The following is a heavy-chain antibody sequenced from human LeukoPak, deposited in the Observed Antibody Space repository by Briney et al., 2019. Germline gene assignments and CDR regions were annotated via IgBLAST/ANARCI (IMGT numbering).Heavy chain of an antibody. D-gene: IGHD3-16*02. CDR3: ARGYHAYYYYMDV. J-gene: IGHJ6*03. CDR2: VHPRTGGT. CDR1: GYTFTDYY. V-gene: IGHV1-2*02. Sequence: GDSVKVSCKASGYTFTDYYTHWVRQAPGQGLEWVGWVHPRTGGTNYAQKFQGRVTMTRDTSISTAYMELSRLRSDDTAVYYCARGYHAYYYYMDVWGKGTTVTVSS.